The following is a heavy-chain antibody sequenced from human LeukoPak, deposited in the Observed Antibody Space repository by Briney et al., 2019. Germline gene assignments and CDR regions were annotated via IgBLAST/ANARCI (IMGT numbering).Heavy chain of an antibody. Sequence: SETLSLTCNVSGYSISSGYYWAWIRQAPGKGLEWIGSIYHSGYTHYNPSLKGRVTISVDTSKNDFSLKLSSVAAADTAIYYCARDMNPTHYFDYWGQGTLSPSPQ. D-gene: IGHD3-16*01. CDR3: ARDMNPTHYFDY. CDR1: GYSISSGYY. V-gene: IGHV4-38-2*02. J-gene: IGHJ4*02. CDR2: IYHSGYT.